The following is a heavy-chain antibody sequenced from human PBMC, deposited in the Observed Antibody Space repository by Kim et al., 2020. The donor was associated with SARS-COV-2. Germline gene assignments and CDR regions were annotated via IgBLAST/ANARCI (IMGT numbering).Heavy chain of an antibody. CDR3: ARSLGAGPSTIFGVVIIPDAFYF. J-gene: IGHJ3*01. CDR2: IYYSGST. V-gene: IGHV4-39*01. D-gene: IGHD3-3*01. Sequence: SETLSLTCTVSGGSISSSSYYWGWIRQPPGKGLEWIGSIYYSGSTYYNPSLKSRVTISVDTSKNQFSLKLSSVTAADTAVYYCARSLGAGPSTIFGVVIIPDAFYFRGPGTMVTVSS. CDR1: GGSISSSSYY.